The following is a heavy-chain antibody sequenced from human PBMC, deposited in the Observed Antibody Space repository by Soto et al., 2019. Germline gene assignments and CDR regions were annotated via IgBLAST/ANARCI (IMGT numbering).Heavy chain of an antibody. V-gene: IGHV4-34*01. CDR2: INHSGST. Sequence: ATLSLTCAVYGGSFSGYYWSWIRQPPGKGLEWIGEINHSGSTNYNPSLKSRVTISVDTSKNQFSLKLSSVTAADTAVYYCARGLFTMTLWGQGTLVTVSS. J-gene: IGHJ4*02. D-gene: IGHD3-22*01. CDR3: ARGLFTMTL. CDR1: GGSFSGYY.